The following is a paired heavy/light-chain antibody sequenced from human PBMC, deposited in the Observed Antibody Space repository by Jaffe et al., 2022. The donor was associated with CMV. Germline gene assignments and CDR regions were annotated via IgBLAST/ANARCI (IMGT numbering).Heavy chain of an antibody. J-gene: IGHJ6*02. Sequence: EVQLLESGGGLVQPGGSLRLSCAASGFSFSSYAMSWVRQAPGRGLEWVSGIGGSGDSTYYADSVKGRFTISRDNSKNTLYLQMNSLRVEDMAVYYCARDSHCSSTSCRFYYGMDVWGQGTTVTVSS. CDR3: ARDSHCSSTSCRFYYGMDV. V-gene: IGHV3-23*01. CDR1: GFSFSSYA. CDR2: IGGSGDST. D-gene: IGHD2-2*01.
Light chain of an antibody. J-gene: IGKJ4*01. Sequence: AIQMTQSPSSLSASVGDRVTITCRASQGIRNNLGWYQQKPGKAPKVLIYGAFSLQSGVPSRFSGSGSGTDFTLTISSLQPEDFATYYCLQVDSYPLTFGGGTKVELK. CDR3: LQVDSYPLT. V-gene: IGKV1-6*01. CDR1: QGIRNN. CDR2: GAF.